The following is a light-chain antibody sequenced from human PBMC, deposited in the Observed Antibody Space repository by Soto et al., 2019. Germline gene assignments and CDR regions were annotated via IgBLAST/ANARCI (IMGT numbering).Light chain of an antibody. CDR1: QSISEF. Sequence: DIQMTQSPSPLSASVGDRVTIACRASQSISEFLAWYQRKPGKAPELLIYDASNLETGVPSRFSGSGYGTEFTLTITTLQPDDFASYYCQQYSVYPLTFGGGTRLEIK. V-gene: IGKV1-5*01. CDR2: DAS. J-gene: IGKJ4*01. CDR3: QQYSVYPLT.